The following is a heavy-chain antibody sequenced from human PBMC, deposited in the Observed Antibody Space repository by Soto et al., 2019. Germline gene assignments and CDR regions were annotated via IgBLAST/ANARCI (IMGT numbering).Heavy chain of an antibody. D-gene: IGHD6-19*01. CDR2: ISFYNGHT. J-gene: IGHJ4*02. CDR1: GDTVTKYG. Sequence: QVQLVQSGGEVKKPGASVKVSCKASGDTVTKYGISWVRQAPGQGLEWLGWISFYNGHTNYALKFQDRITFTADTATSTASMELRSLTSDDTAVYYWASATSIAVAGKETWGQGTRGTVSA. V-gene: IGHV1-18*01. CDR3: ASATSIAVAGKET.